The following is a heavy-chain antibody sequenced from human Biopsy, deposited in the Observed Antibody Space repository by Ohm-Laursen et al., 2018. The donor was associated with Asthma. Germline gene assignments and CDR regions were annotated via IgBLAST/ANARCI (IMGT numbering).Heavy chain of an antibody. Sequence: SLRLSCAASGFTVSRDHVFWVRQAPGKGLEWVSVIYSGGTSRTADSVRGRFTIPRDYSKNTLYLQMHSLRVEDTAVYYCARGDSSGWSHYYFDYWGQGTLVTVSS. D-gene: IGHD6-19*01. J-gene: IGHJ4*02. V-gene: IGHV3-53*01. CDR3: ARGDSSGWSHYYFDY. CDR2: IYSGGTS. CDR1: GFTVSRDH.